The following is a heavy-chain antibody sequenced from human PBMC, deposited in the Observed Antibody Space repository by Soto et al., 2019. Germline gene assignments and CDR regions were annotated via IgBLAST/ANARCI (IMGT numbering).Heavy chain of an antibody. Sequence: GASVKVSCKASGYTFTSYYMHWVRQAPGQGLEWMGIINPSGGSTRYAQKFQGRVTMTRDTSTSTVYMELSSLRSEDTAVYYCARIPGIAAAGYGMDVWGQGTTGTVSS. J-gene: IGHJ6*02. CDR1: GYTFTSYY. CDR2: INPSGGST. D-gene: IGHD6-13*01. CDR3: ARIPGIAAAGYGMDV. V-gene: IGHV1-46*01.